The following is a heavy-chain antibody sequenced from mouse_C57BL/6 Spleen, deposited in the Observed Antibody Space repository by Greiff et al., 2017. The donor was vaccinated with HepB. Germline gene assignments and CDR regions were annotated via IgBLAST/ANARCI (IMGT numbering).Heavy chain of an antibody. V-gene: IGHV1-54*01. CDR2: INPGSGGT. Sequence: VQLQQSGAELVRPGPSVKVSCKASGYAFTNYLIEWVKQRPGQGLEWIGVINPGSGGTNYNEKFKGKATLTADKSSSTAYMQLSSLTSEDSAVYFCARGLGRTYFDYWGQGTTLTVSS. CDR3: ARGLGRTYFDY. D-gene: IGHD4-1*01. CDR1: GYAFTNYL. J-gene: IGHJ2*01.